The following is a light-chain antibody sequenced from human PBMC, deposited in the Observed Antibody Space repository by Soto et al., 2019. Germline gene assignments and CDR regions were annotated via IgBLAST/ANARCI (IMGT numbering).Light chain of an antibody. CDR3: HQYSASPWT. CDR1: QSISSW. V-gene: IGKV1-5*01. J-gene: IGKJ1*01. Sequence: IQMTQSPSALSATLGDRGTITCRASQSISSWLAWYQQKPGKAPKVLIYDVSSLESGVPSRFSGSGSRTEFTLTISSLQPDDFATYYCHQYSASPWTFGQGTKVDIK. CDR2: DVS.